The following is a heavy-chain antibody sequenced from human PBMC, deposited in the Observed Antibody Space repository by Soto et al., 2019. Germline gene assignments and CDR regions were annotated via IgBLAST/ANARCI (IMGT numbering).Heavy chain of an antibody. V-gene: IGHV3-23*01. CDR3: VKDDGGNPSTEPH. J-gene: IGHJ4*02. CDR2: ISGSGDRT. D-gene: IGHD2-15*01. Sequence: EVQLQESGGGLVQPGGSLRLSCAASGITIRNYPMSWVRQAPGKGLDWVSGISGSGDRTYYADSAKGRFTISKDFSKNSLSLQLHSLRVEDTAVYFCVKDDGGNPSTEPHWGQGTLVTVSS. CDR1: GITIRNYP.